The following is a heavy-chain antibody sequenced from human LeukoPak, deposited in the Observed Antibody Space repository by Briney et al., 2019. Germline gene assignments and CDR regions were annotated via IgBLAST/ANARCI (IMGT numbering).Heavy chain of an antibody. D-gene: IGHD3-3*01. J-gene: IGHJ6*03. Sequence: GGSLRLSCAASGFTFSSYAMSWVRQAPGKGLEWVSAISGSGGSTYYADSVKGRYTISRDNSKNTLYLQMNSLRAEDTAVYYCAKGGLWSGYYLFRYYYYYYMDVWGKGTTVTVSS. V-gene: IGHV3-23*01. CDR2: ISGSGGST. CDR3: AKGGLWSGYYLFRYYYYYYMDV. CDR1: GFTFSSYA.